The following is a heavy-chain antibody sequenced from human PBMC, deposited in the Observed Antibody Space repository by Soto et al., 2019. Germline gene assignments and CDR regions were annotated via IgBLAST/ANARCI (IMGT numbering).Heavy chain of an antibody. D-gene: IGHD6-19*01. J-gene: IGHJ5*02. CDR2: ITATSNT. CDR1: GFTFSDYS. CDR3: ARDPGKAVT. V-gene: IGHV3-21*01. Sequence: GGSLRLSCAASGFTFSDYSMNWVRQAPGKGLEWVSSITATSNTFYIDSVKGRFTISRDNAKNSLYLQMDSLRAEDTAVYYCARDPGKAVTWGQGTLVTVSS.